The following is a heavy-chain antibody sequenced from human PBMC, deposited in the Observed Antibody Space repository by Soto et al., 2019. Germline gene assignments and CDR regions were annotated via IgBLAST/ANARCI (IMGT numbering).Heavy chain of an antibody. J-gene: IGHJ6*03. CDR1: GGSISSYY. CDR3: ARAGITNYDFWSGYFDYDYYYYMDV. CDR2: IYYSGST. Sequence: SETLSLTCTVSGGSISSYYWSWIRQPPGKGLEWIGYIYYSGSTNYNPSLKSRVTISVDTSKNQFSLKLGSVTAADTAVYYCARAGITNYDFWSGYFDYDYYYYMDVWGKGTTVTVSS. D-gene: IGHD3-3*01. V-gene: IGHV4-59*01.